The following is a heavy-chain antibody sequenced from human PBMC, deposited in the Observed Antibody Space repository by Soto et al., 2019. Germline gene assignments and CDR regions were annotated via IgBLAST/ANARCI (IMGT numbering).Heavy chain of an antibody. CDR3: ATHSISSIVLMVYAGYYYGMDV. Sequence: GESLKISCKGSGYSFTSYWISWVRQMPGKGLEWMGRIDPSDSYTNYSPSFQGHVTISADKSISTAYLQWSSLKASDTAMYYCATHSISSIVLMVYAGYYYGMDVWGQGTTVTVSS. J-gene: IGHJ6*02. CDR2: IDPSDSYT. V-gene: IGHV5-10-1*01. CDR1: GYSFTSYW. D-gene: IGHD2-8*01.